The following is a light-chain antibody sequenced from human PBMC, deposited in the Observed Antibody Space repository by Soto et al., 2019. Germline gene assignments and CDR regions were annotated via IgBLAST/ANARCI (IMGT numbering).Light chain of an antibody. Sequence: EIVLTQSPGTLSLSPGERATLSCRASQSVSSSYLAWYQQKPGQAPRLLIYVAPSRATGIPDRFSGSGSGTDFTLTISRLESEDFAVYYCQQYGSSPPYTFGQGTKLEIK. CDR3: QQYGSSPPYT. J-gene: IGKJ2*01. CDR1: QSVSSSY. CDR2: VAP. V-gene: IGKV3-20*01.